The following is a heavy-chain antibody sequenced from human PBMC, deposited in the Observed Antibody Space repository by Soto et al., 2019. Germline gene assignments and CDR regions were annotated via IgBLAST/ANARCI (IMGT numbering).Heavy chain of an antibody. CDR2: ISSSSSYI. CDR3: ARDFIAARPGWFDP. V-gene: IGHV3-21*01. CDR1: GFTFSSYG. D-gene: IGHD6-6*01. Sequence: GGSLRLSCAASGFTFSSYGMHWVRQAPGKGLEWVSSISSSSSYIYYADSVKGRFTISRDNAKNSLYLQMNSLRAEDTAVYYCARDFIAARPGWFDPWGQGTLVTVSS. J-gene: IGHJ5*02.